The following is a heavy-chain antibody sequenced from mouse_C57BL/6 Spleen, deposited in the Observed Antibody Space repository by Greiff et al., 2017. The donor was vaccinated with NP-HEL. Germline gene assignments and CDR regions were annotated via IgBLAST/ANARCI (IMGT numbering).Heavy chain of an antibody. Sequence: QVQLQQPGAELVMPGASVKLSCKASGYTFTSYWMHWVKQRPGQGLEWIGEIDPSDSYTNYNQKFKGKSTLTVDKSSSTAYMQLGSLTSEDSAVYYCARNGDYGNYGYFDYWGQGTTLTVSS. D-gene: IGHD2-1*01. J-gene: IGHJ2*01. V-gene: IGHV1-69*01. CDR1: GYTFTSYW. CDR3: ARNGDYGNYGYFDY. CDR2: IDPSDSYT.